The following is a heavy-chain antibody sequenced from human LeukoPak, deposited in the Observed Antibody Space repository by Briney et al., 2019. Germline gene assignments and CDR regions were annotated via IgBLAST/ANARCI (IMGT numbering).Heavy chain of an antibody. CDR3: ASLCSSTSCYYGDWFDP. V-gene: IGHV3-48*03. Sequence: PGGSLRLSCAASGFTFSSYEMNWVRQAPGKGLEWVSYISSSGSTIYYADSVKGRFTISRDNAKNSLYLQMNSLRAEYTAVYYCASLCSSTSCYYGDWFDPWGQGTLVTVSS. CDR2: ISSSGSTI. J-gene: IGHJ5*02. CDR1: GFTFSSYE. D-gene: IGHD2-2*01.